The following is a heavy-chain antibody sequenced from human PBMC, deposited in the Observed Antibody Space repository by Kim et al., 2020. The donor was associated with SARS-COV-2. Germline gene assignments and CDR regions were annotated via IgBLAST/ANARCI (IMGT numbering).Heavy chain of an antibody. J-gene: IGHJ4*02. D-gene: IGHD6-19*01. V-gene: IGHV3-43*02. CDR3: SKASGWLPRY. Sequence: GGSLRLSCAASGFTFADYVMNWVRQAPGKGLELVALVSGDGGTTYYADSVKGRFTISRDNSKYSLYLQMNSLRTDDTACYYCSKASGWLPRYWGQGTLVTVSS. CDR1: GFTFADYV. CDR2: VSGDGGTT.